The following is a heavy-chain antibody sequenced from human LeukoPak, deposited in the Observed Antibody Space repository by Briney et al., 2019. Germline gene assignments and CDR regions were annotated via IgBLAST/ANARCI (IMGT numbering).Heavy chain of an antibody. Sequence: SVKVSCKASGGTFSSYAISWVRQAPGQGLEWMGGIIPIFGTANYAQKFQGRVTITADESTSTAYMELSSLRSEDTAVYYCASIYYYDSSAQYFQHWGQGTLVTVSS. CDR2: IIPIFGTA. CDR1: GGTFSSYA. V-gene: IGHV1-69*13. J-gene: IGHJ1*01. CDR3: ASIYYYDSSAQYFQH. D-gene: IGHD3-22*01.